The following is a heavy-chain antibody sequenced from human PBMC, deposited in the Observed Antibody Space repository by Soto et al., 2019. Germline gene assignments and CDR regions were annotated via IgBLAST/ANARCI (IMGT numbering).Heavy chain of an antibody. D-gene: IGHD3-10*01. J-gene: IGHJ6*02. CDR3: ARSAGHPGDFFYYNGMDF. V-gene: IGHV4-59*01. CDR2: IYDSGST. CDR1: GDSIRSYY. Sequence: PSETLSLTCTVSGDSIRSYYWRWIRQPPGKGLEWIGYIYDSGSTNYNPSLKSRVTISVDTSKSQFSLKLSSVTAAETAVYYCARSAGHPGDFFYYNGMDFWGQGTTVTVSS.